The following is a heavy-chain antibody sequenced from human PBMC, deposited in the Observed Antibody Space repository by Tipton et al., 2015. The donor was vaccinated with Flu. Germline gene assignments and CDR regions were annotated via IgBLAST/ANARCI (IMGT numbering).Heavy chain of an antibody. V-gene: IGHV4-38-2*02. CDR2: IYHSGST. D-gene: IGHD5-24*01. CDR1: GYSISSGFY. Sequence: LRLSCTVSGYSISSGFYWGWIRQPPGKGLEWIGNIYHSGSTFYNPSLKSQVTISVDTSKNQFSLKLSSVTAADTAVYYCARGDGYNFDYWGQGTLVTVSS. CDR3: ARGDGYNFDY. J-gene: IGHJ4*02.